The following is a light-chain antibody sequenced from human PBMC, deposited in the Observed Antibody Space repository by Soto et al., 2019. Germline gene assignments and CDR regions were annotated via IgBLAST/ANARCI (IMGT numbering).Light chain of an antibody. CDR2: DAS. J-gene: IGKJ1*01. CDR3: QQRRSWPQT. Sequence: EIVLTQSPATLSLSPGERATLSCRASQSVSSYLAWYQQKPGQAPRLLIYDASNRATVIPARFSGSGSGTDFTLTISSLWREDFAVCYLQQRRSWPQTFGQGTKVEIK. V-gene: IGKV3-11*01. CDR1: QSVSSY.